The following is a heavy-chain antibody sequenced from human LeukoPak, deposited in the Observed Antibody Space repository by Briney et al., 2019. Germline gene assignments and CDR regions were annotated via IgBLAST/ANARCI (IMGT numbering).Heavy chain of an antibody. J-gene: IGHJ4*02. V-gene: IGHV4-59*08. CDR1: GGSISSYY. D-gene: IGHD6-19*01. CDR2: IYYSGST. Sequence: SETLSLTCTVSGGSISSYYWSWIRQPPGKGLEWIGYIYYSGSTNYNPSLKSRVTISVDTSKNQFSLKLSSVTAADTAVYYCARSGSSGSNYYFDYWGQGTLVTVSS. CDR3: ARSGSSGSNYYFDY.